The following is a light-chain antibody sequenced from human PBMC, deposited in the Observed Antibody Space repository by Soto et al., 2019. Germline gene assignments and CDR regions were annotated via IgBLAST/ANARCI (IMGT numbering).Light chain of an antibody. J-gene: IGLJ1*01. CDR2: GNN. V-gene: IGLV1-40*01. Sequence: QSVLTQPPSVSGAPGQRVTISCTGSSSNIGAGYDVHWYQQLPGTAPKLLIYGNNDRPSGVPDRFSGSTSGTSASLAITGLQAEDEADYYCQSYDSSLSGSDVFGTGTKVTVL. CDR1: SSNIGAGYD. CDR3: QSYDSSLSGSDV.